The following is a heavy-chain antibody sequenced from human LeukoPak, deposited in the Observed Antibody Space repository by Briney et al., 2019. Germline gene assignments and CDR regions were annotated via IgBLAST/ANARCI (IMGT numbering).Heavy chain of an antibody. J-gene: IGHJ4*02. CDR3: ASAVWSHDYGDYAGYFDY. CDR1: GGTFSRYA. V-gene: IGHV1-69*04. Sequence: ASVKVSCKPSGGTFSRYAVSWVRQAPGQGLEWMGRIIPILDIADYAQKFQGRVTITADKSTSTVYMELSSLRSEDTAVYYCASAVWSHDYGDYAGYFDYWGQGTLVTVSS. D-gene: IGHD4-17*01. CDR2: IIPILDIA.